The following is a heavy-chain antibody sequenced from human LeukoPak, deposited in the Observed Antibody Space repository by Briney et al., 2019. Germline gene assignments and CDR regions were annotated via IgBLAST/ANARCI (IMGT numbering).Heavy chain of an antibody. J-gene: IGHJ4*02. CDR3: ARGRGYSCGWIGEKLLDY. CDR2: INSYGSST. V-gene: IGHV3-74*01. CDR1: GFTFSSHW. Sequence: PGVSLRLSCAASGFTFSSHWMHWLRQAPGKALVWLSRINSYGSSTSYGESVKGRFTISRDNAKNTLYLQMNSLRAEDTAVYYCARGRGYSCGWIGEKLLDYWGQGTLVTVSS. D-gene: IGHD5-18*01.